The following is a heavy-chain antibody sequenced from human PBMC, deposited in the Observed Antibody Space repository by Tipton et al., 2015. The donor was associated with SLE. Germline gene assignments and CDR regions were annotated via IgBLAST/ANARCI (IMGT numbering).Heavy chain of an antibody. Sequence: TLSLTCTVSGGSISSYYWSWIRQPPGKGLEWIGEINHSGSTNYNPSLKSRVTISVDTSKNQFSLKLSSVTAADTAVYYCASYGEVWYFDLWGRGTLVTVPS. V-gene: IGHV4-34*01. D-gene: IGHD4/OR15-4a*01. J-gene: IGHJ2*01. CDR3: ASYGEVWYFDL. CDR1: GGSISSYY. CDR2: INHSGST.